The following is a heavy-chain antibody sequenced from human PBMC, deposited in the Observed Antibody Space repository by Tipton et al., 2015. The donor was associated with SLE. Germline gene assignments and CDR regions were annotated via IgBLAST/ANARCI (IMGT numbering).Heavy chain of an antibody. CDR3: AREAGVGVTATDYYYYGMDV. D-gene: IGHD2-21*02. V-gene: IGHV4-59*11. J-gene: IGHJ6*02. CDR1: GGSISSHY. CDR2: IYYSGST. Sequence: TLSLTCTVSGGSISSHYWSWIRQPPGKGLEWIGYIYYSGSTNYNPSLKSRVTISVDTSKNQFSLKLSSVTAADTAVYYCAREAGVGVTATDYYYYGMDVCGQGTTVTVSS.